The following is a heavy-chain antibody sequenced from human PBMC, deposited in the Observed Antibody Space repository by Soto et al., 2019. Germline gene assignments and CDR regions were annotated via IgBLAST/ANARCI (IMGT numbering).Heavy chain of an antibody. CDR2: ISAHNGNT. J-gene: IGHJ4*02. D-gene: IGHD1-1*01. CDR1: GYAFTTYG. Sequence: QVHLVQSGAEVKKPGASVKDSCKGSGYAFTTYGITWVRQAPGQGLEWMGWISAHNGNTNYAQKLQGRVTVTRDTSTSTAYMELGSLRSDDTAVYYCARGRYGDYWGQGALVTVSS. CDR3: ARGRYGDY. V-gene: IGHV1-18*01.